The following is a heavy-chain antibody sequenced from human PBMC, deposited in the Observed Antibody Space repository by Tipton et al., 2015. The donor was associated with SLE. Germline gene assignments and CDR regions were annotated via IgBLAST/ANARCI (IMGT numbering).Heavy chain of an antibody. CDR1: AFTFSTSW. V-gene: IGHV3-53*04. D-gene: IGHD1-14*01. J-gene: IGHJ4*01. CDR3: ARFPTGHLAYFFDY. Sequence: QLVQSGGGLVQPGGSLRLSCAASAFTFSTSWMHWVRQAPGKGLEWVSVIYSGGSTYYADSVKGRFTISRDNSKNTLYLQMNSLRAGDTAVYYCARFPTGHLAYFFDYWGHGTLVIVSS. CDR2: IYSGGST.